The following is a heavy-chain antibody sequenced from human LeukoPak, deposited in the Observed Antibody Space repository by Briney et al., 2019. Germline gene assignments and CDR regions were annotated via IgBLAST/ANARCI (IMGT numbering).Heavy chain of an antibody. CDR2: TYHRSKWYN. CDR1: GDGVSSKSAA. Sequence: SQTLSLTCAISGDGVSSKSAAWNWIRQSPSRGLEWLGRTYHRSKWYNDYAVSVKSRITINPDTSKNRFSLQLNSVTPEDTAVYYCARDLESGSYEHYFDYWGQGTLVTVTS. V-gene: IGHV6-1*01. J-gene: IGHJ4*02. CDR3: ARDLESGSYEHYFDY. D-gene: IGHD1-26*01.